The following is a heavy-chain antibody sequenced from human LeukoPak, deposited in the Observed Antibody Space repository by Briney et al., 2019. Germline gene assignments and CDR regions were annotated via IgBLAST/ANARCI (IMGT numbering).Heavy chain of an antibody. D-gene: IGHD3-16*02. V-gene: IGHV3-48*03. CDR2: ISSSGSTI. CDR3: ARGEYDYVWGSYRTFDP. Sequence: GGSLRLSCAASGFTFSSYEMNWVRQAPGKGLEWVSYISSSGSTIYYADSVKGRFTISRDNAKNSLYLQMNSLRAEDTAVYYCARGEYDYVWGSYRTFDPWGQGTLVTVSS. CDR1: GFTFSSYE. J-gene: IGHJ5*02.